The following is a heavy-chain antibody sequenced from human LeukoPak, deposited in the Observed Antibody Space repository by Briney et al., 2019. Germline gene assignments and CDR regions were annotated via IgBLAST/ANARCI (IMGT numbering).Heavy chain of an antibody. Sequence: GGSLRLSCAASGFTFSSYGMHWVRQAPGKGLEWVAFIRYDGSNKYYADSVKGRFTISRDNSKNTLHLQMNSLRAEDTAVYYCAKVHARNYCSSTSCYFDYWGQGTLVTVSS. CDR2: IRYDGSNK. V-gene: IGHV3-30*02. CDR1: GFTFSSYG. D-gene: IGHD2-2*01. CDR3: AKVHARNYCSSTSCYFDY. J-gene: IGHJ4*02.